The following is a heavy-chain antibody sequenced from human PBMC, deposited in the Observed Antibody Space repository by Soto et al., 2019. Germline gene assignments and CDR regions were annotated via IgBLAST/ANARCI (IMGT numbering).Heavy chain of an antibody. J-gene: IGHJ4*02. CDR3: AKDSTSPGHRSSYFDY. CDR2: ISNDGSNT. CDR1: GFSFRTYG. Sequence: PEGSLRLSCAASGFSFRTYGMHWIRQAPGKGLECVAVISNDGSNTYYADSVKGRFTISRDNSKNTLYLQMNSLRAEDTAMYYCAKDSTSPGHRSSYFDYWGGGALVTVSS. V-gene: IGHV3-30*18. D-gene: IGHD1-26*01.